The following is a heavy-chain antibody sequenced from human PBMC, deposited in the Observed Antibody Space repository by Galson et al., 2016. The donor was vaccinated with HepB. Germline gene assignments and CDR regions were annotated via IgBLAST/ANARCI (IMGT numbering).Heavy chain of an antibody. CDR1: GITFRTYD. D-gene: IGHD6-13*01. Sequence: SLRLSCAASGITFRTYDMNWVRQAPGKGLEWVSYISSSGATIYYADSVKGRFTISRDNAKTSLYLQMNSLRAEETAVYYCARPPQIQQVYNYPGLDVWGQGTTVTVSS. CDR3: ARPPQIQQVYNYPGLDV. CDR2: ISSSGATI. V-gene: IGHV3-48*03. J-gene: IGHJ6*02.